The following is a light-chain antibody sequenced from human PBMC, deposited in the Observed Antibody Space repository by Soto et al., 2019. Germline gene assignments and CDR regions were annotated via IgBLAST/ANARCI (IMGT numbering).Light chain of an antibody. CDR1: SSDIGGYEY. J-gene: IGLJ2*01. CDR3: GTWDSSLSAVV. CDR2: DNN. Sequence: QSALTQPASVSGSPGQSITISCTGTSSDIGGYEYVSWYQQHPGKAPRLMIYDNNKRPSGIPDRFSGSKSGTSATLGITGLQTGDEADYYCGTWDSSLSAVVFGGGTKLTVL. V-gene: IGLV1-51*01.